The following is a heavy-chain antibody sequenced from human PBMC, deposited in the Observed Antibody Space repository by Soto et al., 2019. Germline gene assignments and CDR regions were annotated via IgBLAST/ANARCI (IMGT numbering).Heavy chain of an antibody. J-gene: IGHJ4*02. V-gene: IGHV3-23*01. CDR1: GFTFSHYA. CDR2: ISGSGGST. Sequence: EVQLLESGGGLVQPGGSLRLSCAASGFTFSHYAVTWVRQAPGKGLEWVSTISGSGGSTYYADSVKGRFTISRDNSKNTLYLQRNSLRAEDTAVYYCAKDQGSSWYEIDYWGQGTLVTVSS. D-gene: IGHD6-13*01. CDR3: AKDQGSSWYEIDY.